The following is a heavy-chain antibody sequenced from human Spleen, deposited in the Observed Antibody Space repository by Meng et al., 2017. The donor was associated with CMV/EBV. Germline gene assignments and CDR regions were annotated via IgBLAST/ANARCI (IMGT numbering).Heavy chain of an antibody. CDR3: ARGGPGRSSSWAYFEY. V-gene: IGHV3-30*04. CDR1: GFTFGDYA. Sequence: GGSLRLSCTASGFTFGDYAMSWVRQAPGKGLEWVATISYDGSNKYYGDFVKGRFTISRDNSNNTLYLQMKSLRGEDTAVYFCARGGPGRSSSWAYFEYWGQGTLVTVSS. D-gene: IGHD6-13*01. CDR2: ISYDGSNK. J-gene: IGHJ4*02.